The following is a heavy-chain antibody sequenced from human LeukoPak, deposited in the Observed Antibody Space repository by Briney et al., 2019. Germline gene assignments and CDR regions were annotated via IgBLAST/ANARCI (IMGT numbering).Heavy chain of an antibody. J-gene: IGHJ4*02. Sequence: GGSLRLSCAASGFTFSYYWMSWVRQAPGKGLEWVANIKQDGSEKYYVDSVKGRFTISRDNAKNSLYLQMNGLRAEDTAVYYCARAGYYGSGGLIWGQGTLVTVSS. CDR3: ARAGYYGSGGLI. CDR2: IKQDGSEK. D-gene: IGHD3-10*01. CDR1: GFTFSYYW. V-gene: IGHV3-7*03.